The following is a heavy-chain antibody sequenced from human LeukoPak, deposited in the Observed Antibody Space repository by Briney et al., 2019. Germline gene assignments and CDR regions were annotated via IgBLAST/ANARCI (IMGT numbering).Heavy chain of an antibody. Sequence: GGSLRLSCAASGFTFSRYWMTWVRQAPGKGLEWVANIKEDGSKKNYVDSVKGRFTISRDNAKNSLYLQMNSLRAEDTAVYYCARDYGGIVTLDYWGQGTLVTVSS. V-gene: IGHV3-7*03. CDR1: GFTFSRYW. CDR2: IKEDGSKK. CDR3: ARDYGGIVTLDY. J-gene: IGHJ4*02. D-gene: IGHD2/OR15-2a*01.